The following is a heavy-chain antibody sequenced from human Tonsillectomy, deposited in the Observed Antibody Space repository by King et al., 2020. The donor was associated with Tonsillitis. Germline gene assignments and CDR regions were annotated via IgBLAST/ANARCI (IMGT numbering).Heavy chain of an antibody. CDR3: TTFWSGYFDY. V-gene: IGHV3-7*01. CDR2: IDQDGSEK. D-gene: IGHD3-3*01. Sequence: VKLVESGGGLVQPGGSLRLSCAASGFTFSNYWMSWVRQAPGKGLEWVANIDQDGSEKFYVDSVKGRFTISRDNAKNSLYLQMNSLRAEDTDVYFCTTFWSGYFDYWGQGTLVTVSS. J-gene: IGHJ4*02. CDR1: GFTFSNYW.